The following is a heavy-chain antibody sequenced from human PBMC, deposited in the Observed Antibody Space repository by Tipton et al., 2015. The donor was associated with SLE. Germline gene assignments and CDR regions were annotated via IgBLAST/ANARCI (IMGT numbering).Heavy chain of an antibody. Sequence: SLRLSCAASGFIFSNFGMHWVRQAPGKGLEWVGVIWYDGNKIFYADSVKGRFTISRDNSKNTLYLQMNSPRAEDTAVYYCAKGSAAARPYYFDNWGQGTLVTVSP. CDR2: IWYDGNKI. J-gene: IGHJ4*02. V-gene: IGHV3-33*06. CDR1: GFIFSNFG. CDR3: AKGSAAARPYYFDN. D-gene: IGHD6-13*01.